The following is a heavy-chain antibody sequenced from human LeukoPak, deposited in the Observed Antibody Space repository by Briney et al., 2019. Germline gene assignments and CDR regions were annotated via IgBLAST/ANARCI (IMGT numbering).Heavy chain of an antibody. J-gene: IGHJ2*01. CDR1: GYTFTGYY. Sequence: ASVKVSCKASGYTFTGYYMHWVRQAPGQGLEWMGWINPNSGGTNYAQKFQGRVTMTRDTSISTAYMELSRLRSDDTAVYYCGSCRSPSSSHYWYFDLWGRGPLVTVSS. CDR3: GSCRSPSSSHYWYFDL. CDR2: INPNSGGT. D-gene: IGHD2-2*01. V-gene: IGHV1-2*02.